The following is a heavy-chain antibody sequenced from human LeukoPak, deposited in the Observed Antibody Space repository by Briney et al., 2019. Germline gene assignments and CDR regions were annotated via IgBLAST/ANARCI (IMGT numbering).Heavy chain of an antibody. J-gene: IGHJ4*02. CDR1: GFTFSSYA. CDR2: ISGSGGST. D-gene: IGHD6-13*01. Sequence: PGGSLRLSCAASGFTFSSYAMSWVRQAPGKGLEWVSAISGSGGSTYYADSVKGRFTISRDNSKNTLYLQMNSLRAEDTAVYYCAKDERDEQQLVPPFDYWGQGTLVTVSS. CDR3: AKDERDEQQLVPPFDY. V-gene: IGHV3-23*01.